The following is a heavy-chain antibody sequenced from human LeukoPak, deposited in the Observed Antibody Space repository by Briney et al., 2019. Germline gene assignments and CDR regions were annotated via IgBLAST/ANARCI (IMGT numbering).Heavy chain of an antibody. J-gene: IGHJ4*02. CDR3: ACLLLWFGESKDY. CDR2: ISYDGSNK. CDR1: GFTFSSYG. Sequence: GGSLRLSCAASGFTFSSYGMHWVRRAPGKGLEWVAVISYDGSNKYYADSVKGRFTISRDHSKNTLYLQMNSLRAEDTAVYYCACLLLWFGESKDYWGQGTLVTVSS. V-gene: IGHV3-30*03. D-gene: IGHD3-10*01.